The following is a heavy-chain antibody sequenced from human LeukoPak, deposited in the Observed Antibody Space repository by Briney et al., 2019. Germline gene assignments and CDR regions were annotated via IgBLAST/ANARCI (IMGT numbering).Heavy chain of an antibody. Sequence: PGGSLRLSCAASGFTFSSYFMNWVRQAPGKGLEWVSSISSTGSYIYYADSVKGRFTISRDNAKNSLYLQMNSLRAEDTAAYYCARGLCGGDCYSDWGQGTLVTVSS. CDR1: GFTFSSYF. J-gene: IGHJ4*02. V-gene: IGHV3-21*01. D-gene: IGHD2-21*02. CDR2: ISSTGSYI. CDR3: ARGLCGGDCYSD.